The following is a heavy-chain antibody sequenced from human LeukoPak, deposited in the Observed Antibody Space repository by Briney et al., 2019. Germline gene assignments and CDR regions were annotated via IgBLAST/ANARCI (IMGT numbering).Heavy chain of an antibody. Sequence: SGPTLVNPTQTLTLTCTFSGFSLCTSGMFVSWIRQPPGKALEWLARIDWDDDKYYSTSLKTRLTISKDTSKNQVVLTMTNMDPVDTATYYCARANYCSGGSCYIDYWGQGTLVTVSS. D-gene: IGHD2-15*01. V-gene: IGHV2-70*11. CDR1: GFSLCTSGMF. J-gene: IGHJ4*02. CDR3: ARANYCSGGSCYIDY. CDR2: IDWDDDK.